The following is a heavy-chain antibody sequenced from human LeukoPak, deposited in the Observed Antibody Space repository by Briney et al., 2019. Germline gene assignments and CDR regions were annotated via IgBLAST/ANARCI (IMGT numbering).Heavy chain of an antibody. J-gene: IGHJ4*02. D-gene: IGHD3-22*01. CDR3: ARILDTDSSVDY. CDR2: IFSNDEK. V-gene: IGHV2-26*01. CDR1: GGSFSGYYW. Sequence: PSETLSLTCAVYGGSFSGYYWSWIRQPPGKALEWLAHIFSNDEKSYSTSLKSRLTISKDTSKSQVVLTITNMDPVDTATYYCARILDTDSSVDYWGQGTLVTVSS.